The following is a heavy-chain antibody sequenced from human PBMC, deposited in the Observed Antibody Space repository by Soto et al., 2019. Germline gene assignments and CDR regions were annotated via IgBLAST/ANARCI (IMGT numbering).Heavy chain of an antibody. V-gene: IGHV3-48*03. J-gene: IGHJ3*02. CDR2: ISSSGSTI. CDR1: GFTFSSYA. D-gene: IGHD3-3*01. Sequence: PGGSLRLSCVASGFTFSSYAVSWVRQATGKWLEWVSYISSSGSTIYYADSVKGRFTISRDNAKNSLYLQMNSLRAEDTAVYYCATDKGRCLQFFPAFDICAQGTMVTVSS. CDR3: ATDKGRCLQFFPAFDI.